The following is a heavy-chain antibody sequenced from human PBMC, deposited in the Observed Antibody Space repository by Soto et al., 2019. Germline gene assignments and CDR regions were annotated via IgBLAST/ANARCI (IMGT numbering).Heavy chain of an antibody. CDR2: VYYNGFT. Sequence: QLQLRESGPGLVKPSETLSLTCNVSGGSISSSNYYWAWIRQSPGKGLEWIGSVYYNGFTYYNPSLKSRVTISVHTSKNQFSLKLTSVTAADTAVYYCARMGDFWSGPGGLDPWGQGTRVTVSS. CDR3: ARMGDFWSGPGGLDP. CDR1: GGSISSSNYY. V-gene: IGHV4-39*01. D-gene: IGHD3-3*01. J-gene: IGHJ5*02.